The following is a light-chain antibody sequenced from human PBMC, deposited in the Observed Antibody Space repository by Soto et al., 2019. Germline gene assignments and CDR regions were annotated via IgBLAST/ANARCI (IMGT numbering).Light chain of an antibody. Sequence: DFQMTQSPSSLSASVGDRVTITCRASQHIARYLNWYQQKPGKAPKFLIYAASTLQSGVPSRFSGSGSGTEFTLSIDSLQPEEFATYFCQQSFSARWTFGQGAKVEVK. CDR1: QHIARY. V-gene: IGKV1-39*01. CDR3: QQSFSARWT. CDR2: AAS. J-gene: IGKJ1*01.